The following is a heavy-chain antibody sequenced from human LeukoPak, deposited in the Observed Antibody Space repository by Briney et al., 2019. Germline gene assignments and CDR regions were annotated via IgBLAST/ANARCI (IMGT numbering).Heavy chain of an antibody. CDR2: VGVYSQST. Sequence: AASVKVSCKASGNTFTRYGISWVRQAPGQGLEWMGWVGVYSQSTAYAQKFQGRVTMITDTSTSTVYMELRSLRSDDTAVYYCARDAPRCSGDCYFDYWGQGTLVTVSS. V-gene: IGHV1-18*01. CDR1: GNTFTRYG. CDR3: ARDAPRCSGDCYFDY. D-gene: IGHD2-21*02. J-gene: IGHJ4*02.